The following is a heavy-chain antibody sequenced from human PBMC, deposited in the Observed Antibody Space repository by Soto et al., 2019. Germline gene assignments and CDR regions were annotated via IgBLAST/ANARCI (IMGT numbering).Heavy chain of an antibody. Sequence: EVQLVESGGGLVQPGGSLSLSCAASGFTFSSYSMNWVRKAPGKGLEWVSYISSSSSTIYYADSMKGRFTISRDNAKNSLYLQMNSLRAEDTAVYYCVGPSRRRDYMDVWGKGTTVTVSS. CDR2: ISSSSSTI. J-gene: IGHJ6*03. CDR3: VGPSRRRDYMDV. CDR1: GFTFSSYS. V-gene: IGHV3-48*01.